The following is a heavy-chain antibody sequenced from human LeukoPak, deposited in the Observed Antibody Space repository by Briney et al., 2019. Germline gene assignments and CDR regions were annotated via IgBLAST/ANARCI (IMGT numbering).Heavy chain of an antibody. CDR1: GFNFNHNW. CDR2: IKQDGTEK. J-gene: IGHJ4*02. V-gene: IGHV3-7*03. Sequence: GGSLRLSCAVSGFNFNHNWLSWVRQAPGKGLEWVANIKQDGTEKFYVDSVKGRFTISKDSAKNSLYLQMNSLRAEDTAVYYCAKDQRWESPHYLDSWGQGTLVTVSS. D-gene: IGHD1-26*01. CDR3: AKDQRWESPHYLDS.